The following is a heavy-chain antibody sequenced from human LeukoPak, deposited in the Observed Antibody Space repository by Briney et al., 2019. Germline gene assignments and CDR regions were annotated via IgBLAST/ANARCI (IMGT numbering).Heavy chain of an antibody. D-gene: IGHD1-26*01. Sequence: ASVKVSCKASGYTFTSYDINWVRQATGQGLEWMGWISAYNGNTNYAQKLQGRVTMTTDTSPSTAYMELRSLRSDDTAVYYCARDGRERNRSWFDPWGQGTLVTVSS. V-gene: IGHV1-18*01. CDR2: ISAYNGNT. J-gene: IGHJ5*02. CDR1: GYTFTSYD. CDR3: ARDGRERNRSWFDP.